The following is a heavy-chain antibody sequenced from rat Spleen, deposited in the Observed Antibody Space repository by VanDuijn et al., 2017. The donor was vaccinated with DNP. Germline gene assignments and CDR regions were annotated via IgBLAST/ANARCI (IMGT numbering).Heavy chain of an antibody. Sequence: EVQLVESGGGLVQPGRSMKLSCAASGFTFSNYYMAWVRQAPTKGLEWVAAISPGGGNTYYRDSVKGRFTISRDNAKSTLYLQMDSLRSEDTATYYCATSYYSVFDYWGQGVMVTVSS. CDR2: ISPGGGNT. J-gene: IGHJ2*01. V-gene: IGHV5-25*01. CDR1: GFTFSNYY. D-gene: IGHD1-1*01. CDR3: ATSYYSVFDY.